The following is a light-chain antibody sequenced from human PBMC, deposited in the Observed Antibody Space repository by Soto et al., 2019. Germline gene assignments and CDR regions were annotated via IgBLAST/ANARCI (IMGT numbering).Light chain of an antibody. CDR1: QAINTN. CDR3: QQYNDWPLT. Sequence: ELVMTQSPATLSVSPGEIATLSCRASQAINTNLAWYQQKPGQAPRLLIYGASTRATGVPARVSGSGSETEFTLTIRGLQSEDFALYYCQQYNDWPLTFGGGTKVDIK. CDR2: GAS. J-gene: IGKJ4*01. V-gene: IGKV3-15*01.